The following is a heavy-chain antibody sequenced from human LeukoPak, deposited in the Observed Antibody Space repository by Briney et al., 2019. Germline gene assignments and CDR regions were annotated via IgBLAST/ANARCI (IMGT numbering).Heavy chain of an antibody. V-gene: IGHV3-23*01. CDR2: MGHTGDT. Sequence: GGSLRLSCAGSGFAFTKFAMTWVRQAPGKGLEWVLSMGHTGDTYYLDSVKGRFSLSRDVSKSMVSLQMSTLRVDDTAVYFCAKATPYGTTWVGGFDLWGQGTMVTVSS. CDR3: AKATPYGTTWVGGFDL. J-gene: IGHJ3*01. D-gene: IGHD1-14*01. CDR1: GFAFTKFA.